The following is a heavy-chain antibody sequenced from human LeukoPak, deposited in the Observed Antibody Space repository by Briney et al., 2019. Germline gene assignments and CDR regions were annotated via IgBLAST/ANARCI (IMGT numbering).Heavy chain of an antibody. V-gene: IGHV3-23*01. CDR1: GFTFSSYG. D-gene: IGHD4-17*01. Sequence: GGSLRLSCAASGFTFSSYGMSRVRQAPGKGLEWVSLISGNDGSTYYADSVKGRFTISRDNSKNTLYLQMSSLRADDTAVYYCARRSVTTFDYWGQGTLVTVSS. CDR3: ARRSVTTFDY. CDR2: ISGNDGST. J-gene: IGHJ4*02.